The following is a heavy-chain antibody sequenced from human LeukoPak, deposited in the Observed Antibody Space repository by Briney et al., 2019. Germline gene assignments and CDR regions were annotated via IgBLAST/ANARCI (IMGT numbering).Heavy chain of an antibody. Sequence: GGSLRLSCSASRFTFSKYVMSWVRQAPGKGLEWVSAISGSDGNTFYADSVKGRFTISRDNSKNTLSLPMNNLRAEDTALYYCARDTSVPYGIAYWGQGTLVTVS. CDR2: ISGSDGNT. J-gene: IGHJ4*02. D-gene: IGHD4-17*01. CDR3: ARDTSVPYGIAY. V-gene: IGHV3-23*01. CDR1: RFTFSKYV.